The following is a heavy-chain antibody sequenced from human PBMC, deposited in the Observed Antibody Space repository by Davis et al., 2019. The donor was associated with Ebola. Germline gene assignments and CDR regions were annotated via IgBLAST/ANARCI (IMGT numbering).Heavy chain of an antibody. CDR2: ISHDGTTV. CDR3: ARDPASGYSSSWTPFDY. D-gene: IGHD6-13*01. CDR1: GFTFNSYV. V-gene: IGHV3-74*01. J-gene: IGHJ4*02. Sequence: PGGSLRLSCAASGFTFNSYVMHWVRQAPGKGLVWLSRISHDGTTVSYADSVKGRFTTSRDNAENSLYLQMNSLRDEDTAVYYCARDPASGYSSSWTPFDYWGQGTLVTV.